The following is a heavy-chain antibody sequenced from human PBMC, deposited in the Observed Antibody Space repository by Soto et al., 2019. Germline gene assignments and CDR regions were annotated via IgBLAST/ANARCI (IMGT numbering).Heavy chain of an antibody. CDR1: GGSISSYY. CDR3: ARVFKDSSGSDFDY. V-gene: IGHV4-59*01. J-gene: IGHJ4*02. D-gene: IGHD6-19*01. Sequence: SETLSLTCTVSGGSISSYYWSWIRQPPGKGLEWIGYIYYSGSTNYNPSLKSRVTISVDTSKNQFSLKLSSVTAADTAVYYCARVFKDSSGSDFDYWGQGTLVTVSS. CDR2: IYYSGST.